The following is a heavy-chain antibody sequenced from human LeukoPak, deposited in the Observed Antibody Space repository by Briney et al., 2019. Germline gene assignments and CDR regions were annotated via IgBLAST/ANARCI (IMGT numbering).Heavy chain of an antibody. J-gene: IGHJ6*02. Sequence: GGSLRLSCAASGFTFDDYAMHWVRQAPGKGLESVSGISWNSGSIGYADSVKGRFTISRDNAKNSLYLQMNSLRAEDTALYYCAKDISSGNVPYYYYGMDVWGQGTTVTVSS. CDR3: AKDISSGNVPYYYYGMDV. CDR2: ISWNSGSI. D-gene: IGHD3-10*01. V-gene: IGHV3-9*01. CDR1: GFTFDDYA.